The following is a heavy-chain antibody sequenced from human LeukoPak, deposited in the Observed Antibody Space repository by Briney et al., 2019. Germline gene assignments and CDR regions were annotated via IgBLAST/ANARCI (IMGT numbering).Heavy chain of an antibody. Sequence: SETLSLTCTVSGGSISSYYWSWIRQPPGKGLEWIGYIYYSGSTNYNPSLKSRVTISVDTSKNQLSLKLSSVTAAGTAVYYCARNQGIAARPPYYYYYGMDVWGQGTTVTVSS. J-gene: IGHJ6*02. V-gene: IGHV4-59*08. CDR1: GGSISSYY. D-gene: IGHD6-6*01. CDR2: IYYSGST. CDR3: ARNQGIAARPPYYYYYGMDV.